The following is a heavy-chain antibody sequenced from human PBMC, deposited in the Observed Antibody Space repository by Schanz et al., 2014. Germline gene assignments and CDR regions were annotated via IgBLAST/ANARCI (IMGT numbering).Heavy chain of an antibody. V-gene: IGHV3-23*01. D-gene: IGHD1-1*01. J-gene: IGHJ4*02. CDR3: ARDRRNADLDY. CDR2: ISGGGGTT. Sequence: EVQLLESGGGLVQPGGSRRLSCAASGFTFSSYAMSWVRQAPGKGLEWVSAISGGGGTTYYADSVKGRFTISRDNAKNSLYLEMNSLRAEDTALYYCARDRRNADLDYWGQGTLVTVSS. CDR1: GFTFSSYA.